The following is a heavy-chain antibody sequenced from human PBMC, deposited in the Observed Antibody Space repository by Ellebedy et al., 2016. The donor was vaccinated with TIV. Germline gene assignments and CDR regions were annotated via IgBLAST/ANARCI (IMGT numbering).Heavy chain of an antibody. V-gene: IGHV3-7*03. D-gene: IGHD4-23*01. J-gene: IGHJ4*02. Sequence: GESLKISCAASGFSFNNYWMNWARQAPGKGLEWVANIKQDGSEQYYVDSVKGRFTISRDNAKNSLYLQMNSLRGEDTAMYYCEIGAGWVTDYWGQGTLVTVSS. CDR2: IKQDGSEQ. CDR3: EIGAGWVTDY. CDR1: GFSFNNYW.